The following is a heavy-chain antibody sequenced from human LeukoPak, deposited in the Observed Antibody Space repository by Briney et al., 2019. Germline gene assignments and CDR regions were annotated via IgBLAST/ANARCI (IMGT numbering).Heavy chain of an antibody. CDR1: GGSISSRSYY. J-gene: IGHJ4*02. CDR2: IYYSGST. V-gene: IGHV4-39*01. Sequence: SETLSLTCTVSGGSISSRSYYWGWVRQPPGNWLEWIGSIYYSGSTYYNPSLKSRVTISVDTSKNQFSLKLGSVTAADTAIYYCLRQDYYGSGSLSDYWGQGTLVTVSS. CDR3: LRQDYYGSGSLSDY. D-gene: IGHD3-10*01.